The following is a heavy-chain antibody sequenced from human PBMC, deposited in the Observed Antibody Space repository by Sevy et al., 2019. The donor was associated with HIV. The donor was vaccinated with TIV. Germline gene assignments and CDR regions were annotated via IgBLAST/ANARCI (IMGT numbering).Heavy chain of an antibody. CDR1: GFTFGDYA. V-gene: IGHV3-49*03. CDR2: IRRRAFGGTL. Sequence: GGSLRLSCTASGFTFGDYAVGWFRQAPGKGLEWVSFIRRRAFGGTLEYAASVKGRFTISKDDSQSTAYLQMNSLKTEDTAVYYCTRAEQYEYDSTSYYDYFDYWGQGTLVTVSS. CDR3: TRAEQYEYDSTSYYDYFDY. D-gene: IGHD3-22*01. J-gene: IGHJ4*02.